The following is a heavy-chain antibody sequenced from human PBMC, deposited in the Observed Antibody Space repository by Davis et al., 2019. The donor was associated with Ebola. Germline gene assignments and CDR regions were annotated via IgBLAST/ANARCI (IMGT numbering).Heavy chain of an antibody. CDR2: IETSDSHS. Sequence: GGSLRLSCKASGYTFTNNYITWVRQLPGKGLEWMGRIETSDSHSEYSPSFQGHVTISADKSISTVYLQWSGLQASDTAIYFCTRGHGWCDYWGQGTPVTVSS. V-gene: IGHV5-10-1*01. CDR3: TRGHGWCDY. D-gene: IGHD6-19*01. CDR1: GYTFTNNY. J-gene: IGHJ4*02.